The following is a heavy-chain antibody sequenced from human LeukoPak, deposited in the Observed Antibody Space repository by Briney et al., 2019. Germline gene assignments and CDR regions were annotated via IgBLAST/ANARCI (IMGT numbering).Heavy chain of an antibody. CDR2: IFYNGNT. Sequence: SETLSLTCTVSGGSIGGYFWSWLRQPPGKGLEWVGWIFYNGNTNYNSSLKSRLTMSVDASKNQFYLKLNSVTAADTAVYYCARPYCSGGSCYYSNWGQGTLVTVSS. J-gene: IGHJ4*02. V-gene: IGHV4-59*01. D-gene: IGHD2-15*01. CDR1: GGSIGGYF. CDR3: ARPYCSGGSCYYSN.